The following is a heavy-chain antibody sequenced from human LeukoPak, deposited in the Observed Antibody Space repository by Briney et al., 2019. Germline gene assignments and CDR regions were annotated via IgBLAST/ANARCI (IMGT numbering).Heavy chain of an antibody. D-gene: IGHD5-18*01. CDR3: ARLIVDTPMAFAFDY. CDR2: IDPRDSST. V-gene: IGHV5-10-1*01. CDR1: GYIFTTYW. J-gene: IGHJ4*02. Sequence: GESLRISCKGSGYIFTTYWISWVRQMPGKGLEWMGRIDPRDSSTKYSPSFQGHVTISADNSISTAYLQWSSLEASDTAMYYCARLIVDTPMAFAFDYWGQGTLVTVSS.